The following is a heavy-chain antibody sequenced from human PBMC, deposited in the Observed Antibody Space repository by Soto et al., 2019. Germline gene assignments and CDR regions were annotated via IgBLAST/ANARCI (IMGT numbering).Heavy chain of an antibody. CDR2: IYHSGST. V-gene: IGHV4-30-2*01. Sequence: QLQLQESGSGLVKPSQTLSLTCAVSGGSISSGGYSWSWIRQPPGKGLEWIGYIYHSGSTYYNPSRXRGAXIXLDRSKNQFSLKLSSVTAADTAVYYCARGQVVAAQHWGQGTLVTVSS. J-gene: IGHJ4*02. CDR3: ARGQVVAAQH. CDR1: GGSISSGGYS. D-gene: IGHD2-15*01.